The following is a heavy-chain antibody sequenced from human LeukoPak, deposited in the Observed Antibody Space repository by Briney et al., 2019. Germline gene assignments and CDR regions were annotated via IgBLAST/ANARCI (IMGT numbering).Heavy chain of an antibody. CDR2: NYYSGST. CDR3: ARVDPDSSSTLEVFDY. J-gene: IGHJ4*02. D-gene: IGHD6-6*01. Sequence: KPSETLSLTCTVSGGSISSYYWSWIRQPPGKGLEWIGYNYYSGSTNYNPSLKSRVTISVDTSKNQFSLKLSSVTAADAAVYYCARVDPDSSSTLEVFDYWGQGTLVTVSS. CDR1: GGSISSYY. V-gene: IGHV4-59*01.